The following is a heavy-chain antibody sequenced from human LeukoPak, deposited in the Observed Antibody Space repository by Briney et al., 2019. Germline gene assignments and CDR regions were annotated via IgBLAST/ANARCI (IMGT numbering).Heavy chain of an antibody. D-gene: IGHD6-19*01. CDR1: GFTFSNFA. CDR2: TYSGGST. Sequence: GGSLRLSCAASGFTFSNFAMSWVRQAPGKGLEWVSVTYSGGSTYYADSVKGRFTISRDNSKNTLYLQMNSLRAEDTAVYYCARDLSSSGWFDYWGQGTLVTVSS. V-gene: IGHV3-66*01. J-gene: IGHJ4*02. CDR3: ARDLSSSGWFDY.